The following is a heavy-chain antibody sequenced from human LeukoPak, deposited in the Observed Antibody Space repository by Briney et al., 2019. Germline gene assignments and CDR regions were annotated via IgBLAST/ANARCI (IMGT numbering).Heavy chain of an antibody. D-gene: IGHD5-12*01. V-gene: IGHV3-33*01. Sequence: GGSLRLSCTASGFTFSSNGMHWVRQAPGKGLEWVAVIWHDGSHKYYSDPVKGRFTISRDNSKNTLYLQMNSLRAEDTAVYYCASARALYGYSGYDEPYFDYWGQGTLVTVSS. J-gene: IGHJ4*02. CDR2: IWHDGSHK. CDR3: ASARALYGYSGYDEPYFDY. CDR1: GFTFSSNG.